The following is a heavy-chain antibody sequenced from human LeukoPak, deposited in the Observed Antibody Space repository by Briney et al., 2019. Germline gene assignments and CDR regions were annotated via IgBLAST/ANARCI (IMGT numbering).Heavy chain of an antibody. V-gene: IGHV1-3*01. CDR2: VNAGNGNT. CDR1: GYSFANYA. J-gene: IGHJ4*02. Sequence: GASVKVSCKASGYSFANYAMHWVRQAPGHRLEWMGWVNAGNGNTKYSQKFQGRVTITRDTSANTAYMELSSLRSKDTAGYYCARSRAIGSGWPGNYWGQGTLVTVSS. D-gene: IGHD6-19*01. CDR3: ARSRAIGSGWPGNY.